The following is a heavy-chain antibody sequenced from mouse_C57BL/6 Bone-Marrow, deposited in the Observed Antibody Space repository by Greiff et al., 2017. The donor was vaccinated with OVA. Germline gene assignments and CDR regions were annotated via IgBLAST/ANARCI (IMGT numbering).Heavy chain of an antibody. CDR3: ASLGTTVVDWYFDV. Sequence: QVQLQQPGAELVRPGSSVKLSCKASGYTFTSYWMHWVKQRPIQGLEWIGNIDPSDSEPHYNQKFKDKATLTVDKSSSTAYMQLSSLTSEDSAVYYCASLGTTVVDWYFDVWGTGTTVTVSS. J-gene: IGHJ1*03. CDR2: IDPSDSEP. D-gene: IGHD1-1*01. V-gene: IGHV1-52*01. CDR1: GYTFTSYW.